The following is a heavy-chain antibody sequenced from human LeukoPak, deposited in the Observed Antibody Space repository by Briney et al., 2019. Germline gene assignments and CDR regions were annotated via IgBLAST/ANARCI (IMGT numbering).Heavy chain of an antibody. CDR3: ARRDRNVVAALYYYGMDV. CDR1: GVSISSYY. CDR2: IYYSGST. V-gene: IGHV4-59*08. D-gene: IGHD2-15*01. J-gene: IGHJ6*02. Sequence: SETLSLTCTVSGVSISSYYWSWIRQPPGKGLEGIGYIYYSGSTNYNPSLKSRVTISVDTSKNQFSLKLSSVTAADTAVYYCARRDRNVVAALYYYGMDVWGQGTTVTVSS.